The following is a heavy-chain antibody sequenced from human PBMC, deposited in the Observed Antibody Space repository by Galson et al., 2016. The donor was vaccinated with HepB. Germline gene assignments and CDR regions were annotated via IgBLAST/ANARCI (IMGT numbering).Heavy chain of an antibody. D-gene: IGHD3-10*01. CDR2: ISTNGAT. V-gene: IGHV4-61*02. CDR1: GGSFNSGDSY. CDR3: VREARITMRRGTFDI. Sequence: TLSLTCTVSGGSFNSGDSYWSWIRQSADKGLQYIGRISTNGATDYSPALMSRVTISIDTSTDRLSLKLTSVTAADTAIYYCVREARITMRRGTFDIWGQGTMVSVSS. J-gene: IGHJ3*02.